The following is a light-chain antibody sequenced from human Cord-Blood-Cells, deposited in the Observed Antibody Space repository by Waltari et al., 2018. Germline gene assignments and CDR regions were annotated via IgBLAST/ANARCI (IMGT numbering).Light chain of an antibody. CDR2: EVS. V-gene: IGLV2-14*01. CDR1: SSDVGGYNY. Sequence: QSALTQPASVSGSPGQSITISCTGTSSDVGGYNYVSWYQQHPGKAPKLMIYEVSNRPSGVSNRFSGPKSGNTASLTISGLQAEDEADYYCSSYTSSSTLVFRTGTKVTVL. J-gene: IGLJ1*01. CDR3: SSYTSSSTLV.